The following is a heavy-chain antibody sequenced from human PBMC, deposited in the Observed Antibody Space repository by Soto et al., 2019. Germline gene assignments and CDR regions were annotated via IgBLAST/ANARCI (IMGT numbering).Heavy chain of an antibody. Sequence: EVQLVESGGGLVQPGGSLRLSCAASGFTFSSYWMSWVRQAPGKGLEWVANIKQDGSEKYYVDSVKGRFTISRDNAKNSLYLQMNSRRAEDTAVYYCARDGSDFWSGYTWFDPWGQGTLVTVSS. CDR3: ARDGSDFWSGYTWFDP. V-gene: IGHV3-7*01. CDR1: GFTFSSYW. D-gene: IGHD3-3*01. J-gene: IGHJ5*02. CDR2: IKQDGSEK.